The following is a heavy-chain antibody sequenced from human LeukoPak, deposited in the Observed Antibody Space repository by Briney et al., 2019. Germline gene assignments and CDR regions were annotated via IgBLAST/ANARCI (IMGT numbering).Heavy chain of an antibody. Sequence: GGSLRLSCAASGFTFSNYAMSWVRQPPGKGLEWVSSVSGSGGSTYYADSVKGRFTTSRDNSKNTLYLQMNSLRAEDTAVYYCAKAKLGSSGPYYFDYWGQGTLVTVSS. CDR2: VSGSGGST. CDR1: GFTFSNYA. CDR3: AKAKLGSSGPYYFDY. V-gene: IGHV3-23*01. J-gene: IGHJ4*02. D-gene: IGHD6-6*01.